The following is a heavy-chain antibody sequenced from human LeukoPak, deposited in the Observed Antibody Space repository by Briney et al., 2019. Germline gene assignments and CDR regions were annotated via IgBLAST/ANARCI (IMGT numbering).Heavy chain of an antibody. Sequence: SETLSLTCAVYGGSFSGYYWSWIRQPPGKGLEWIGSIYYSGSTYYNPSLKSRVTISVDTSKNQFSLKLSSVTAADTAVYYCARLSSYYDSSGAIDYWGQGTLVTVSS. D-gene: IGHD3-22*01. CDR1: GGSFSGYY. J-gene: IGHJ4*02. CDR3: ARLSSYYDSSGAIDY. CDR2: IYYSGST. V-gene: IGHV4-34*01.